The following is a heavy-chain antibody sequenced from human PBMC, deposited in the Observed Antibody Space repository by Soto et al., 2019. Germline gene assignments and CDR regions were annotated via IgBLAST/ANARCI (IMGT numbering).Heavy chain of an antibody. Sequence: GGSLRLSCAASGFTFSTYSMHWVRQAPGKGLEWVSAISGSGGSTYYADSVKGRFTISRDNSKNTLYLQMNSLRAEDTAVYYCAKDLAPLHYWGQGTLVTVSS. CDR3: AKDLAPLHY. CDR1: GFTFSTYS. V-gene: IGHV3-23*01. D-gene: IGHD3-16*01. J-gene: IGHJ4*02. CDR2: ISGSGGST.